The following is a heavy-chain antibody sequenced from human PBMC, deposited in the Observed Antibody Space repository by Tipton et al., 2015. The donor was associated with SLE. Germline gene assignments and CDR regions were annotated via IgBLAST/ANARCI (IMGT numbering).Heavy chain of an antibody. D-gene: IGHD2-2*01. Sequence: SLRLSCAASGFTFSSSWMHWIRQAPGKGLVWVSRIVRDESTKTYADSVKGRITISRENAKNTLYLQMNRLRAEDTAVYYGGRDSQLLYYKGVDSSGQGTTFTVSS. CDR1: GFTFSSSW. V-gene: IGHV3-74*01. CDR2: IVRDESTK. J-gene: IGHJ3*02. CDR3: GRDSQLLYYKGVDS.